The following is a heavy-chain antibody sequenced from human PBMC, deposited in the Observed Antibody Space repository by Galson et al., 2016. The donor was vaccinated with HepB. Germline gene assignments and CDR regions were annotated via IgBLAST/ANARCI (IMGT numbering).Heavy chain of an antibody. CDR2: ISASNGNT. CDR3: ARSGAEVTTHFDY. CDR1: GYTFTIFG. V-gene: IGHV1-18*01. D-gene: IGHD4-17*01. J-gene: IGHJ4*02. Sequence: SVKVSCKASGYTFTIFGISWVRQAPGQGLEWMGWISASNGNTNYAQKFQVRVTMTTDTSTSTAYMELRSLLSDDTALYYCARSGAEVTTHFDYWGQGTLVTVSS.